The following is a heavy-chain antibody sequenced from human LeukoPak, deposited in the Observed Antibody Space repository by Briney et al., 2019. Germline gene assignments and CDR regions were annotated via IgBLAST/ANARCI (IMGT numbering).Heavy chain of an antibody. CDR1: GFTFSSYA. CDR3: AKEPSLNYDFWSGSDYFDY. CDR2: ISGSGGST. Sequence: GGSLRLSCAASGFTFSSYAMSWVRQAPGKGLEWVSAISGSGGSTYYADSVKGRFTISRDNSKNTLYLQMNSLRAEDTAVYYCAKEPSLNYDFWSGSDYFDYWGQGTLVTVSS. J-gene: IGHJ4*02. D-gene: IGHD3-3*01. V-gene: IGHV3-23*01.